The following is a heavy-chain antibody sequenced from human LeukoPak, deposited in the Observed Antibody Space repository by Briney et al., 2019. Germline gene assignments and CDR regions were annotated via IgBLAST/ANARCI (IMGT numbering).Heavy chain of an antibody. CDR3: ASYKGQHAAPDAFDI. V-gene: IGHV4-59*01. Sequence: SETLSLTCTVSGGSISSYYWSWIRQPPGKRLEWIGYIYYSGSTNYNPSLKSRVTISVETSKNQFSLKLSSVTAADTAVYYCASYKGQHAAPDAFDIWGQGTMVTVSS. CDR1: GGSISSYY. D-gene: IGHD1-14*01. CDR2: IYYSGST. J-gene: IGHJ3*02.